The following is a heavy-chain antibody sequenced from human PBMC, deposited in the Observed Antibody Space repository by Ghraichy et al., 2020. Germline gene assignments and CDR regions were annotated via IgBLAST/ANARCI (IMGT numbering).Heavy chain of an antibody. CDR1: GFTFSSYA. D-gene: IGHD6-19*01. CDR3: AKDRIAVADRGGLFDY. CDR2: ISGSGGST. Sequence: GESLNISCAASGFTFSSYAMSWVRQAPGKGLEWVSAISGSGGSTYYADSVKGRFTISRDNSKNTLYLQMNSLRAEDTAVYYCAKDRIAVADRGGLFDYWGQGTLVTVSS. J-gene: IGHJ4*02. V-gene: IGHV3-23*01.